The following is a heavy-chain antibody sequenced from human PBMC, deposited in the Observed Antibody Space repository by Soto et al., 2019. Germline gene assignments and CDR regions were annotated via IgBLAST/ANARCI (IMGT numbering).Heavy chain of an antibody. D-gene: IGHD6-19*01. J-gene: IGHJ4*02. CDR3: VAVDYGDY. V-gene: IGHV1-3*01. CDR2: INAGNGNT. Sequence: QVQLVQSGAEVKKPGASVKVSCKTSGYTFTSYAVHWARQAPGQRLEWMGWINAGNGNTEYSQKFQGRVTFTRDTSASTAHMELSSLRSEDTAVYYCVAVDYGDYWGPGTLGTVSS. CDR1: GYTFTSYA.